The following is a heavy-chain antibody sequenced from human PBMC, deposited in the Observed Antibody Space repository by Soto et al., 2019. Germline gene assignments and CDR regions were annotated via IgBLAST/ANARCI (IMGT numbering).Heavy chain of an antibody. Sequence: ASVKVSCKASGYTFTSYDINWVRQATGQGLEWMGWMNPNSGNTGYAQKFQGRVTMTRNTSISTAYMELSSLRSEDTAVYYCARGQGESSGWYSRPYYYYYYYMYVWGKGTTVTVSS. V-gene: IGHV1-8*01. CDR2: MNPNSGNT. J-gene: IGHJ6*03. D-gene: IGHD6-19*01. CDR3: ARGQGESSGWYSRPYYYYYYYMYV. CDR1: GYTFTSYD.